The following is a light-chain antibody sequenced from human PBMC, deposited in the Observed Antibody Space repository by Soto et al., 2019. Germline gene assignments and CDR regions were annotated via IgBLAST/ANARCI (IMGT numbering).Light chain of an antibody. Sequence: QSVLTQPPSASGTPGQRVTISCSGSSSNIESNYVYWYQQLPGTAPRLLIYRNNQRPSGVPDRFSGSKSGTSASLAISALRSEDEADYYCTVWDDSLRGWLFGGGTKVTVL. CDR3: TVWDDSLRGWL. CDR2: RNN. CDR1: SSNIESNY. J-gene: IGLJ2*01. V-gene: IGLV1-47*01.